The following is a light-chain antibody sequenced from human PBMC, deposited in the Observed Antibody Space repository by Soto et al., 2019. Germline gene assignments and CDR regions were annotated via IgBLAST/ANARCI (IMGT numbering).Light chain of an antibody. V-gene: IGLV1-44*01. CDR2: SND. CDR1: SSNIGSNT. J-gene: IGLJ3*02. Sequence: QSVLTQSPSASGTPGQRVSISRSGSSSNIGSNTVSWYQHVPGTAPKLLIYSNDQRPSAVPGRFSGSKSGSSASLAISGLQSEDEAYYYCATWDDSLNVVFGGGTKVTVL. CDR3: ATWDDSLNVV.